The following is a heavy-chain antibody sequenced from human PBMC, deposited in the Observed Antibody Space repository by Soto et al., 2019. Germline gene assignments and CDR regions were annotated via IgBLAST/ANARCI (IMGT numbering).Heavy chain of an antibody. CDR3: ASPYSSGWHVFDY. CDR1: GGTFSSYT. Sequence: ASVKVSCKASGGTFSSYTISWVRQAPGQGLEWMGRIIPILGIANYAQKFQGRVTITADKSTSTAYMELSSLRSEDTAVYYCASPYSSGWHVFDYWGQGTLVTVSS. V-gene: IGHV1-69*02. D-gene: IGHD6-19*01. J-gene: IGHJ4*02. CDR2: IIPILGIA.